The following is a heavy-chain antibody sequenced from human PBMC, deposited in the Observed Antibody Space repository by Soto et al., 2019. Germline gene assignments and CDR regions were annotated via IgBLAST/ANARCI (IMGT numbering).Heavy chain of an antibody. CDR2: IYPGDSDT. Sequence: GESLKISCMGSGYKVSTWHNFTSYWIAWVRQMPGGGLEWMGVIYPGDSDTTYNPSFQGQVTISADKSISTAYLQWSSLKASDSATYYCARHHESYSSSWSAYWGQGTLVTVSS. CDR3: ARHHESYSSSWSAY. V-gene: IGHV5-51*01. CDR1: GYKVSTWHNFTSYW. J-gene: IGHJ4*02. D-gene: IGHD6-13*01.